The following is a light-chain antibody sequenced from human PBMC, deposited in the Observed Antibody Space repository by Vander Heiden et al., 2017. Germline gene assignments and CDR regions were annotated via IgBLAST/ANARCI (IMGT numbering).Light chain of an antibody. CDR3: HQYNDYSGGT. V-gene: IGKV1-5*03. Sequence: DIQMTQSPSTLSASVGDRLTITCRASQTIPSYLAWYQQKPGEAPKLLIYKASNLESGVPSRFSGSGSGTEFTLTISSLQPYDFATYYCHQYNDYSGGTFGQGTKVEIK. J-gene: IGKJ2*01. CDR2: KAS. CDR1: QTIPSY.